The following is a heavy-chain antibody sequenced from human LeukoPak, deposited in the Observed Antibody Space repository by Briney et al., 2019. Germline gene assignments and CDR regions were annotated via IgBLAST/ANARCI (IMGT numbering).Heavy chain of an antibody. CDR1: GYSISSSNW. V-gene: IGHV4-28*01. CDR3: ARTAVDKATHFLN. D-gene: IGHD5-18*01. Sequence: SETLSLTCTVSGYSISSSNWWGWIRQPPGKGLEWIGYIYSSGSTYYNPSLKSRVTMSVDTSKNQFSLRLSSVTAVDTAVYYCARTAVDKATHFLNWGRTTLVTVSS. J-gene: IGHJ4*02. CDR2: IYSSGST.